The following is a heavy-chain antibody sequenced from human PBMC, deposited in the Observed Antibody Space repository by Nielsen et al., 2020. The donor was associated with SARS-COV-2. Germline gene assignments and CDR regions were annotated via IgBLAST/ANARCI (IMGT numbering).Heavy chain of an antibody. J-gene: IGHJ6*03. CDR3: AGGNLVVVPSPILGLGPIYFYFYLDV. Sequence: SETPSLTCTVSGGSISRGDYYWSRIRQPPGKGQERIGYIYYSGSTYYNPSLRSRVTLSMDKSRNQFSLKMTAVTAADTAVYFCAGGNLVVVPSPILGLGPIYFYFYLDVWGKGASVTVS. CDR1: GGSISRGDYY. CDR2: IYYSGST. V-gene: IGHV4-30-4*01. D-gene: IGHD2-21*01.